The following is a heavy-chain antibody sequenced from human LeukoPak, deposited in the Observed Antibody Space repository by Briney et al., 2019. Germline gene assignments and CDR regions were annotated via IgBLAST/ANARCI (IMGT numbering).Heavy chain of an antibody. CDR3: ARARGGSSSWYYYYMDV. CDR1: GFTFSSYS. Sequence: GGSLRLSCAASGFTFSSYSMNWVRQAPGTGLEWVSSITSNTNYIYYADSVKGRFTISRDNAKNSLYLQMNSLRAEDTAVYYCARARGGSSSWYYYYMDVWGKGTTVTVSS. V-gene: IGHV3-21*01. J-gene: IGHJ6*03. CDR2: ITSNTNYI. D-gene: IGHD6-13*01.